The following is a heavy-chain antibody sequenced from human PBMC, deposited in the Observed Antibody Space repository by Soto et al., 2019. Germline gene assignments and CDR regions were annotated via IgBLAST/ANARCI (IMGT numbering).Heavy chain of an antibody. Sequence: QVQLVESGGGVVQPGRSLRLSCAASGFTFSSYAMHWVRQAPGKGLEWVAVISYDGSNKYYADSVKGRFTISRDNSKKTLYLQMNSLRAEDTAVYYCARGAYYYGSGADKGLDVWGQGTTVTVSS. CDR3: ARGAYYYGSGADKGLDV. V-gene: IGHV3-30-3*01. J-gene: IGHJ6*02. CDR2: ISYDGSNK. CDR1: GFTFSSYA. D-gene: IGHD3-10*01.